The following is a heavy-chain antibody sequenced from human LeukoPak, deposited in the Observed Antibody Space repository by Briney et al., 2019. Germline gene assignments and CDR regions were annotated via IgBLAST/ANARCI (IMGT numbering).Heavy chain of an antibody. CDR1: GFTFSDYY. Sequence: PGGSLRLSCAASGFTFSDYYMSWIRQPPGKGLEWIGEINHSGSTNYNPSLKSRVTISVDTSKNQFSLKLSSVTAADTAVYYCARGPYYYDSSGYSYYFDYWGQGTLVTVSS. V-gene: IGHV4-34*01. D-gene: IGHD3-22*01. CDR2: INHSGST. CDR3: ARGPYYYDSSGYSYYFDY. J-gene: IGHJ4*02.